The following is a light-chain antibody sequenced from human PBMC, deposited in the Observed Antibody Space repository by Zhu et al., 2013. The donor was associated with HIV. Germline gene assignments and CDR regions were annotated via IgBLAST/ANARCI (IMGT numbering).Light chain of an antibody. V-gene: IGKV3D-15*01. CDR3: QQYNNGCS. Sequence: EIVMTQSPATLSVSPGERATLSCRASQSVSSNLAWYQQKPGQAPRLVIYGASHRATGIPDRFAGRGSGTDFTLTITRLQSEDFAVYYCQQYNNGCSFGQGTKLEIK. CDR2: GAS. CDR1: QSVSSN. J-gene: IGKJ2*04.